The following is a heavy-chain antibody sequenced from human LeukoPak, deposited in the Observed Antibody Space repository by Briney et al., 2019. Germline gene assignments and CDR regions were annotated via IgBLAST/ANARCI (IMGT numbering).Heavy chain of an antibody. CDR2: INSKTDGGTT. D-gene: IGHD6-19*01. CDR3: TTGQWLVRNY. J-gene: IGHJ4*02. V-gene: IGHV3-15*01. Sequence: GGSLTLSCAASGFTLSNAWMTWVRQAPGKGLEWVGRINSKTDGGTTDYAAPVKGRFTISRDDSKNTVYLQMNSLKTEDTAVYYCTTGQWLVRNYWGQGTLVIVSS. CDR1: GFTLSNAW.